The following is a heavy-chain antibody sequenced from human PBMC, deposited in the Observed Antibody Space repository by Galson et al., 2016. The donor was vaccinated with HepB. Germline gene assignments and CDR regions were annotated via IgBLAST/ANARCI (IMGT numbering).Heavy chain of an antibody. J-gene: IGHJ2*01. D-gene: IGHD6-13*01. Sequence: SLRLSCAASGFTFSSYDMHWVRQATGKTLEWVSAIGTAGNTFYSGSVKGRFTISRDNAKNSLYLQMNSLTAGDTAVYFCARVGSSWPQSKWCFDLWGRGTLVTVSS. CDR1: GFTFSSYD. CDR2: IGTAGNT. CDR3: ARVGSSWPQSKWCFDL. V-gene: IGHV3-13*04.